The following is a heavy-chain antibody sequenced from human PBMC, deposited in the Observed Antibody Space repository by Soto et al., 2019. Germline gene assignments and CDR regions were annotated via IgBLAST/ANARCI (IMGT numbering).Heavy chain of an antibody. D-gene: IGHD3-10*01. CDR1: GGSISSGGYY. CDR3: ARVYGSGSLDY. V-gene: IGHV4-31*03. CDR2: VYYIGST. Sequence: QVQLQESGPGLVKPSQTLSLTCSVSGGSISSGGYYWSWIRQHPGKGLEWIGYVYYIGSTYYNPSLKSRVTISVDTSKNQFSLKLSSVTAADTAVYYCARVYGSGSLDYWGQGTLVTVSS. J-gene: IGHJ4*02.